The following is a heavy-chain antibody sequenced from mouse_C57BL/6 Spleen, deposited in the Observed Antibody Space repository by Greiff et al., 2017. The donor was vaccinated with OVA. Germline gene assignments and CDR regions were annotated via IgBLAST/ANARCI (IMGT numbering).Heavy chain of an antibody. CDR3: ARGDSNCFWYFDV. Sequence: QVQLQQPGAELVRPGSSVKLSCKASGYTFTSYWMDWVKQRPGQGLEWIGNIYPSDSETHYTQKFKDKATLTVDKSSSTAYMQLSSLTSEDSAVYYCARGDSNCFWYFDVWGTGTTVTVSS. V-gene: IGHV1-61*01. D-gene: IGHD2-5*01. CDR2: IYPSDSET. J-gene: IGHJ1*03. CDR1: GYTFTSYW.